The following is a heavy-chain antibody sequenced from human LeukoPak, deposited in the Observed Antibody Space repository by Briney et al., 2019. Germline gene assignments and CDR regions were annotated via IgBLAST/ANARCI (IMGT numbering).Heavy chain of an antibody. V-gene: IGHV3-23*01. J-gene: IGHJ4*02. CDR2: ISGSGDA. Sequence: GGSLRLSCAASGFTFGGYAMSWVRQAPGKGLEWVSLISGSGDAYDADSVQGRFTISRDNSKNTLYLQMNSLRAENTAVYYCVKDGHYPDNSGYYYEDSWGQGTLVTVSS. D-gene: IGHD3-22*01. CDR3: VKDGHYPDNSGYYYEDS. CDR1: GFTFGGYA.